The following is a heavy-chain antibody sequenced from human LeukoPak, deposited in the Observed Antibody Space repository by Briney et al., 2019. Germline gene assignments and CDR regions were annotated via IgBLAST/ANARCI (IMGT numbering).Heavy chain of an antibody. J-gene: IGHJ6*02. CDR1: GFTFSTYA. V-gene: IGHV3-23*01. CDR3: AKDRSYGMDV. Sequence: GGSLRLSCAASGFTFSTYALSWVGQATGQGLEWVSALSGSGGGTSYADSVKGRFTISRDNSKNTLYLQMNSLRADDTAVYYCAKDRSYGMDVWGQGTTVTVS. CDR2: LSGSGGGT.